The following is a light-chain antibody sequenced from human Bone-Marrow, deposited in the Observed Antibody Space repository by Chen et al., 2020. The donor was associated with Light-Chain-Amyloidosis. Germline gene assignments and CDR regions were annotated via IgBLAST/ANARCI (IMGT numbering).Light chain of an antibody. CDR3: QERSNWPLT. Sequence: EIVLTQSPATLSLSPGERATLSCRASQSVSSYLAWYQQKPGQAPRLLIYDASNRATGIPARYSGSGCGTDFTLTIRCLEPEDFAVYYCQERSNWPLTFGGGTKVEIK. V-gene: IGKV3-11*01. J-gene: IGKJ4*01. CDR1: QSVSSY. CDR2: DAS.